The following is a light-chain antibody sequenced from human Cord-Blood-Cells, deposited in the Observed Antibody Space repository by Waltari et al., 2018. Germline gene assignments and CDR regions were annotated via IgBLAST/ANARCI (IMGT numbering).Light chain of an antibody. CDR2: RNN. CDR1: SSNIGSNY. Sequence: QSVLTQPPSASGTPGQRVTISCSGSSSNIGSNYVYWYQQLPGTAPKLLIYRNNPRPSGVPDRFSGSKSVTSASLAISGLRSEDEADYYCAAWDDSLSGPVFGTGTKVTVL. V-gene: IGLV1-47*01. J-gene: IGLJ1*01. CDR3: AAWDDSLSGPV.